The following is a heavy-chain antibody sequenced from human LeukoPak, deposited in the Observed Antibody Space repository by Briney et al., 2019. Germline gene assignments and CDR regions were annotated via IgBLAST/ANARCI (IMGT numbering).Heavy chain of an antibody. Sequence: GGSLRLSCSASGFTFSGYWMSRVRQAPGKGLEWMANIKQDGSVQNYVDSVKGRFTISRDNAKDSLFLQMNSLRAEDTAVYFCARDGILTYAFDIWGQGTLVTVPP. V-gene: IGHV3-7*01. D-gene: IGHD1-1*01. CDR3: ARDGILTYAFDI. J-gene: IGHJ3*02. CDR2: IKQDGSVQ. CDR1: GFTFSGYW.